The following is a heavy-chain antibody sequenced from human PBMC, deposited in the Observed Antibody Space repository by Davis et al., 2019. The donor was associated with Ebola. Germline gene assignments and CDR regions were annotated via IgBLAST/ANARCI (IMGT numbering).Heavy chain of an antibody. CDR2: IYYSGST. J-gene: IGHJ4*02. D-gene: IGHD3-22*01. Sequence: MPGGSLRLSCTVSGGSISSSSYYWGWIRQPPGKGLEWIGSIYYSGSTYYNPSLKSRVAISAGTSNHQLSLKLKSVTAADTAVYYCARGDSYYDPGGYYAGPEAPDHWGQGTLVSVSS. CDR3: ARGDSYYDPGGYYAGPEAPDH. CDR1: GGSISSSSYY. V-gene: IGHV4-39*01.